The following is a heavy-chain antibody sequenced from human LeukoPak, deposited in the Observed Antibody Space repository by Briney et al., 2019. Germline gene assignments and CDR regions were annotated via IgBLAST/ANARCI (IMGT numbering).Heavy chain of an antibody. Sequence: ASVKVSCKASGYTFTSYGISWVRQGPGQGLEWMGWISAYNGNTNYAQKLQGRVTMTTDTSTSTAYMELRSLRSDDTAVYYCARGRITMIVDGSFDYWGQGTLVTVSS. CDR2: ISAYNGNT. V-gene: IGHV1-18*01. CDR3: ARGRITMIVDGSFDY. CDR1: GYTFTSYG. D-gene: IGHD3-22*01. J-gene: IGHJ4*02.